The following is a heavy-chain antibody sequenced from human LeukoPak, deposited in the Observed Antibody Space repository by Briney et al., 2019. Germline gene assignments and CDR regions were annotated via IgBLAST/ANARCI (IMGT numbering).Heavy chain of an antibody. CDR1: GYSFTSYW. J-gene: IGHJ6*03. Sequence: GESLKISCKGSGYSFTSYWIGWVRQMPGKGLEWMGVIYPGDSDTRYSPSFQGKVTISADKSIRTAYLQWSSLKASDTAMYYCARHSSGELELPESYYYMDVRGKGTTVTVSS. V-gene: IGHV5-51*01. D-gene: IGHD1-7*01. CDR3: ARHSSGELELPESYYYMDV. CDR2: IYPGDSDT.